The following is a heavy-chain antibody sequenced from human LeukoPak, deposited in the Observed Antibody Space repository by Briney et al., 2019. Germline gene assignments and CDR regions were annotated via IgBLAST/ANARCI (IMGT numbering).Heavy chain of an antibody. CDR1: GGSFSGYY. CDR2: INHSGST. Sequence: PSETLSLTCAVYGGSFSGYYWSWIRQPPGKGLEWIGEINHSGSTNYNPSLKSRVTISVDTSKNQFSLKLSSVTAADTAVYYCAKEIWPTVTTPGHTYFDYWGQGTLVTVSS. V-gene: IGHV4-34*01. CDR3: AKEIWPTVTTPGHTYFDY. D-gene: IGHD4-17*01. J-gene: IGHJ4*02.